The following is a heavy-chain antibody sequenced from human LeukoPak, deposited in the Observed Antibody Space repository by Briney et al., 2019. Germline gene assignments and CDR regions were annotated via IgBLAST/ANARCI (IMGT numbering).Heavy chain of an antibody. V-gene: IGHV4-31*03. CDR2: IYYSGST. D-gene: IGHD6-13*01. Sequence: PSETLSLTCTVSGGSISSDGYYWSWIRQHPGKGLEWIGYIYYSGSTYYNPSLKSRVTISVDTSKNQFSLKLSSVTAADTAVYYCARHVRQTGIAAAGTNWFDPWGQGTLVTVSS. CDR1: GGSISSDGYY. J-gene: IGHJ5*02. CDR3: ARHVRQTGIAAAGTNWFDP.